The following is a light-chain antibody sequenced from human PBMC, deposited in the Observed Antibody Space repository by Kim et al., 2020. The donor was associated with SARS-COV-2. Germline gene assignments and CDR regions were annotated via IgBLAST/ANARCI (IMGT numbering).Light chain of an antibody. Sequence: SYELTQPPSVSVSPGQTASITCSGEKLGDKYACWYQQKPGQSPVLVIYQASKRPSGIPERFSGSNSGNTATLTISGTQAMDEADYYCQAWDSSTAEVVFGGGTQLTVL. CDR2: QAS. CDR1: KLGDKY. CDR3: QAWDSSTAEVV. J-gene: IGLJ2*01. V-gene: IGLV3-1*01.